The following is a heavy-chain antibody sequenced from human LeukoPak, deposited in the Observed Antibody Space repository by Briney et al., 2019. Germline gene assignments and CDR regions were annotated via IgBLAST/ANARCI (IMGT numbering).Heavy chain of an antibody. CDR1: GYTFTGYY. D-gene: IGHD6-19*01. Sequence: ASVKVSCEASGYTFTGYYMHWVRQAPGQGLEWMGWINPNSGGTNYAQKFQGRVTMTRDTSISTAYMELSRLRSDDTDVSYCARMRPVAGREGMDVWGQGTTVTVSS. J-gene: IGHJ6*02. CDR3: ARMRPVAGREGMDV. V-gene: IGHV1-2*02. CDR2: INPNSGGT.